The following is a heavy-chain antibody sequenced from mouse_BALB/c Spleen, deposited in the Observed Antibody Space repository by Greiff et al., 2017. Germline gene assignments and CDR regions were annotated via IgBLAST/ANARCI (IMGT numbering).Heavy chain of an antibody. D-gene: IGHD1-1*01. CDR3: ARDGLLRVFAY. CDR2: IRNKANGYTT. Sequence: EVHLVESGGGLVQPGGSLRLSCATSGFTFTDYYMSWVRQPPGKALEWLGFIRNKANGYTTEYSASVKGRFTISRDNSQSILYLQMNTLRAEDSATYYCARDGLLRVFAYWGQGTLVTVSA. J-gene: IGHJ3*01. CDR1: GFTFTDYY. V-gene: IGHV7-3*02.